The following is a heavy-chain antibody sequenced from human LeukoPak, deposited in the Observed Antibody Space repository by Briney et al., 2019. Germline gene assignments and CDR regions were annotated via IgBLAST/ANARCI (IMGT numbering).Heavy chain of an antibody. CDR2: IIPIFGTA. CDR3: ASGEENSYGYYYYYYMDG. Sequence: SVKVSCKASGGTFSSYAISWVRQAPGQGLEWMGRIIPIFGTANYAQKFQGRVTITTDESTSTAYMELSSLRSEDTAVYYCASGEENSYGYYYYYYMDGWGKGTTVTVSS. V-gene: IGHV1-69*05. CDR1: GGTFSSYA. J-gene: IGHJ6*03. D-gene: IGHD5-18*01.